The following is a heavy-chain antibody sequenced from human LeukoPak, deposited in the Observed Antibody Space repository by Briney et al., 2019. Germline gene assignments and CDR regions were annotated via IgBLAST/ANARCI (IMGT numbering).Heavy chain of an antibody. CDR1: SDSITNYY. D-gene: IGHD3-22*01. V-gene: IGHV4-4*07. CDR3: ARDRNYFHSSGWTPFDY. CDR2: IYNSGST. J-gene: IGHJ4*02. Sequence: PSETLSLTCTVSSDSITNYYRSWIRQPAGKGLEWIGRIYNSGSTNYNPSLKSRVTMSVDTSKSQLSLKLSSVTAADTAVYYCARDRNYFHSSGWTPFDYWGQGTLVTVSS.